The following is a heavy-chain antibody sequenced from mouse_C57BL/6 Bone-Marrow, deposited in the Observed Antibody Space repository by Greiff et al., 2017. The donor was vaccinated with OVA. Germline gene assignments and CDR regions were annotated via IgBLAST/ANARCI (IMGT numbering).Heavy chain of an antibody. Sequence: QLPGTELVKPGASVKLSCKASGYTFTSYWMHWVKQRPGQGLEWIGNINPSNGGTNYNEKFKSKATLTVDKSSSTAYMQLSSLTSEDSAVYYCAREAWDWYFDVWGTGTTVTVSS. CDR2: INPSNGGT. D-gene: IGHD4-1*01. CDR1: GYTFTSYW. J-gene: IGHJ1*03. V-gene: IGHV1-53*01. CDR3: AREAWDWYFDV.